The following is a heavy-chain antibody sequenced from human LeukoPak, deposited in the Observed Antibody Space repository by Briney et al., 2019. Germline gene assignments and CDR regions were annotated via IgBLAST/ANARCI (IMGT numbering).Heavy chain of an antibody. J-gene: IGHJ4*02. D-gene: IGHD3-22*01. CDR2: ISYDGSNK. V-gene: IGHV3-30*03. CDR1: GFSFASFW. Sequence: GGSLRLSCAASGFSFASFWMTWVRQAPGKGLEWVAVISYDGSNKYYADSVKGRFTISRDNYKNTLYLQMNSLRAEDTAVYYCARGGYYDSSGYIDYWGQGTLVTVSS. CDR3: ARGGYYDSSGYIDY.